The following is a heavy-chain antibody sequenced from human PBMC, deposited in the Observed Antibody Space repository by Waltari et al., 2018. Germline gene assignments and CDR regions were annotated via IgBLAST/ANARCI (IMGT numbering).Heavy chain of an antibody. CDR3: TRDEGFYYYYGLDV. CDR1: GFRFSDYA. J-gene: IGHJ6*02. V-gene: IGHV3-30-3*01. CDR2: ISYDGTQK. Sequence: QLQLVESGGGVVPPGGSLRLSCAGSGFRFSDYALHWVRQSPGRGLEWVAVISYDGTQKYFAESVRGRFTISRDNSKNIFYLQMDSLRNDDTGVYYCTRDEGFYYYYGLDVWGQGTTVNVSS.